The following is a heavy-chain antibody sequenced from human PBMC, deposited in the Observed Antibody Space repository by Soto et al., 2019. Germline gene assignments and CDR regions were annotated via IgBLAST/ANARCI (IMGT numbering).Heavy chain of an antibody. Sequence: GGSLSLSCAASEFSFSSYAMHWIRQAPGKGLEWVAVISFDGNIIQYADSVKGRFIISRDNIKNTLYLQMNSLGGEDTAVYYCARTFDTITYYFDYWGQGTQVTVSS. CDR2: ISFDGNII. V-gene: IGHV3-30-3*01. D-gene: IGHD3-9*01. J-gene: IGHJ4*02. CDR3: ARTFDTITYYFDY. CDR1: EFSFSSYA.